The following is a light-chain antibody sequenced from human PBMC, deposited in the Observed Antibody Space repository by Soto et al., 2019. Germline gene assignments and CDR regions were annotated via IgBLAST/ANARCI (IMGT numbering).Light chain of an antibody. CDR2: RNN. V-gene: IGLV1-47*01. J-gene: IGLJ3*02. CDR1: RSNIGRNF. Sequence: QSVLTQSPSASGTPGQRVTISCSGSRSNIGRNFAYWYQHVPGTAPRLLIRRNNERPSGVPDRFSGSKSGTSVSLAISGLRSDDEATYYCAAWDDTLDAQVFGGGTKVTVL. CDR3: AAWDDTLDAQV.